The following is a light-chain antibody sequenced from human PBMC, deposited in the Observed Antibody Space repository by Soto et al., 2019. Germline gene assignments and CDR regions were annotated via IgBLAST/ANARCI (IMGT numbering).Light chain of an antibody. CDR2: DVS. Sequence: QSALTQPTSVSGSPGQSITISCTGTSSDVGGRDHVSWYQQHPGKAPKLMIYDVSNRPSGVSSRFSGSKSGNTASLTISGLQAEDEADYYCCSYTTSTTGVFGTGTKVTVL. CDR3: CSYTTSTTGV. CDR1: SSDVGGRDH. J-gene: IGLJ1*01. V-gene: IGLV2-14*01.